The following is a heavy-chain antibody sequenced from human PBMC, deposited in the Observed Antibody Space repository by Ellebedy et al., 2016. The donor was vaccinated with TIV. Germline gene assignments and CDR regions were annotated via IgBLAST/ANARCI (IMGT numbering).Heavy chain of an antibody. V-gene: IGHV4-31*03. CDR2: IYYSGST. Sequence: SETLSLXXTVSGGSISSGSYYWSWIRQHPGKGLEWIGYIYYSGSTYYNPSLKSRVSISVDTSKNQFSLKLSSVTAADTAVYYCARRALSGYSPDYWGQGTLVTVSS. CDR1: GGSISSGSYY. CDR3: ARRALSGYSPDY. D-gene: IGHD5-12*01. J-gene: IGHJ4*02.